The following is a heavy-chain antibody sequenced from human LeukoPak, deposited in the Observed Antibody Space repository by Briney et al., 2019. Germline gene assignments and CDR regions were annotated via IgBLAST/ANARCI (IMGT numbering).Heavy chain of an antibody. V-gene: IGHV1-2*02. Sequence: ASVKVSCKTSGYSFTDYYIHWVRQAPGQGLEWMGWINTKSDRTSSARKFQGRVTMTRDPSITTVYVDMAWLTSDDTAIYFCARADFIDAGPYLIGPWGQGTLVTVSS. CDR2: INTKSDRT. CDR1: GYSFTDYY. D-gene: IGHD3-3*01. J-gene: IGHJ5*02. CDR3: ARADFIDAGPYLIGP.